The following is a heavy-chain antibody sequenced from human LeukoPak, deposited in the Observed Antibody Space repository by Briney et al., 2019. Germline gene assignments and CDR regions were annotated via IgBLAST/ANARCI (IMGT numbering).Heavy chain of an antibody. CDR2: MNPNSGNT. Sequence: ASVKVSCKASGYTFTSYDINWVRQAPGQGLEWMGWMNPNSGNTGYAQKFQGRVTMTRNTSISTAYMELSSLRSEDTAVYYCARGPRGYFDWLPPGGPDYWGQGTLVTVSS. CDR3: ARGPRGYFDWLPPGGPDY. J-gene: IGHJ4*02. D-gene: IGHD3-9*01. V-gene: IGHV1-8*01. CDR1: GYTFTSYD.